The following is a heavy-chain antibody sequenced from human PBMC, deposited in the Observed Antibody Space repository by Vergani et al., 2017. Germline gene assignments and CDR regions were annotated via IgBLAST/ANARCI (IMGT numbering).Heavy chain of an antibody. V-gene: IGHV4-39*02. J-gene: IGHJ3*02. CDR2: IYYTGST. D-gene: IGHD3-22*01. CDR3: AREVNYYYDSSGHPDAFDI. Sequence: QLQLQESGPGLVKPSETLSLTCSVSGGSISSSTYYWGWIRQPPGKGLEWIGTIYYTGSTYHNPSLKSRVTISVDTSKNQFSLKLSSVTATDTAVYYCAREVNYYYDSSGHPDAFDIWGQGTMVTVSS. CDR1: GGSISSSTYY.